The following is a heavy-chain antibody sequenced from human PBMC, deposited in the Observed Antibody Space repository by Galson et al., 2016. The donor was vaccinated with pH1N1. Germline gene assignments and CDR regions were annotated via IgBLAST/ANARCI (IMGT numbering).Heavy chain of an antibody. CDR3: ARGAIMHAFAD. D-gene: IGHD3-16*01. J-gene: IGHJ3*01. CDR1: GYTFTSFG. CDR2: INAHTGNT. Sequence: SVKVSCKASGYTFTSFGITWVRQAPGQGLEWMGWINAHTGNTDYAPRVQGRVTMTIDTSTSTTYMEMRSLRADDTAVYYCARGAIMHAFADWGQGTMVTVS. V-gene: IGHV1-18*01.